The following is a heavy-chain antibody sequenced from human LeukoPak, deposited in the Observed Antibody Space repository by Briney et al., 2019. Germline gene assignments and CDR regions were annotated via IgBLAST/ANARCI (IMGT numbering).Heavy chain of an antibody. D-gene: IGHD3-22*01. CDR3: ARDPYYYDSSGYRSLSVDP. CDR2: MNPNSGNT. V-gene: IGHV1-8*01. CDR1: GYTFTSYD. J-gene: IGHJ5*02. Sequence: ASVKVSCKASGYTFTSYDINWVRQATGQGLEWMGWMNPNSGNTGYAQKFQGRVTMTRNTSISTAYMELSSLRSEDTAVYYCARDPYYYDSSGYRSLSVDPWGQGTLVTVSS.